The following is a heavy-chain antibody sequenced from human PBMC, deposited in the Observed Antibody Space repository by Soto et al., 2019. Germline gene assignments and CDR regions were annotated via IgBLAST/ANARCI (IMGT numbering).Heavy chain of an antibody. J-gene: IGHJ5*02. CDR1: GGTFSSYT. V-gene: IGHV1-69*02. CDR2: IIPILGIA. Sequence: QVQLVQSGAEVKKPGSSVKVSCKASGGTFSSYTISWVRQAPGQGLEWMGRIIPILGIANYAQKFQGRVTITADKSXXTXDXXLSSLRSEDTAVYYCARVRGYCSSTSCSPLWWFDPWGQGTLVTVSS. CDR3: ARVRGYCSSTSCSPLWWFDP. D-gene: IGHD2-2*01.